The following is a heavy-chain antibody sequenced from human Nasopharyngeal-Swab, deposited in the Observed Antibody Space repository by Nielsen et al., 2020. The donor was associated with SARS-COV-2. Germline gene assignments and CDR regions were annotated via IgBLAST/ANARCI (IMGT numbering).Heavy chain of an antibody. D-gene: IGHD3-22*01. CDR2: MNPNSGNT. CDR1: GYTFTSYD. Sequence: ASVKVSCKASGYTFTSYDINWVRQATGQGREWMGWMNPNSGNTGYAQKFQGRVTMTRNTSISTAYMELSSLRSEDTAVYYCARGSFYYYDSSGYYYSYWGQGTLVTVSS. V-gene: IGHV1-8*01. CDR3: ARGSFYYYDSSGYYYSY. J-gene: IGHJ4*02.